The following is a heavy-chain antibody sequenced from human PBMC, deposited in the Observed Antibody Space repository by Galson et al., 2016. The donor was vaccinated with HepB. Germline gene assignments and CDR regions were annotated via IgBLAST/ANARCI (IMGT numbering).Heavy chain of an antibody. CDR2: INYNVRT. V-gene: IGHV4-39*01. CDR3: AISDPNGDFYH. D-gene: IGHD4-17*01. Sequence: SETLSLTCTVSGGSSSSRTYYWNWICQPPGKGLEWIGSINYNVRTDYNPSLNNLVTTAVDRSKNQFSLRLSFVTAADTAVYYCAISDPNGDFYHWGQGTLATVSS. J-gene: IGHJ5*02. CDR1: GGSSSSRTYY.